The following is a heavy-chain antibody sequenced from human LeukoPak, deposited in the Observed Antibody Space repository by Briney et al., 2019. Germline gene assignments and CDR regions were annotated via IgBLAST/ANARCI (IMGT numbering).Heavy chain of an antibody. CDR1: GGSISNYY. V-gene: IGHV4-59*08. CDR3: ARHPSGYSYGRD. CDR2: IYYSAST. D-gene: IGHD5-18*01. Sequence: PSETLSLTCTVSGGSISNYYWSWVRQPPGKGLEWIGYIYYSASTNHNPSLKSPVTISVDTSKNQFSLKLSSVTAADTAVYYCARHPSGYSYGRDWGQGTLVTVSS. J-gene: IGHJ4*02.